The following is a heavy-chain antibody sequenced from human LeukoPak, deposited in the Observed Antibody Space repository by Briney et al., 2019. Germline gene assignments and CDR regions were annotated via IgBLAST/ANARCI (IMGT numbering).Heavy chain of an antibody. CDR1: DYTFDSYG. V-gene: IGHV1-18*01. J-gene: IGHJ4*02. Sequence: GASVRVSCKASDYTFDSYGITWVRQAPGQRLEWLGWISADNGATDFGQKVQGRVTLTTDTSTNTAYMELRSLGSDDTAVYYCVTPLPHYCSGTNCPLRYWGQGTLVTVSS. CDR3: VTPLPHYCSGTNCPLRY. D-gene: IGHD2-2*01. CDR2: ISADNGAT.